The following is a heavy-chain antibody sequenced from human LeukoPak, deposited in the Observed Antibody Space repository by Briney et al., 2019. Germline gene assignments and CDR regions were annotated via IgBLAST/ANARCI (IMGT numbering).Heavy chain of an antibody. Sequence: GASVKVSCKASGYTFTSFEINWVRQAPGQGLEWMGIINPSGGSTSYAQKFQGRVTMTRDMSTSTDYMELSSLRSEDTAVYYCARDNSVEDTAWWFDPWGQGTLVTVSS. CDR1: GYTFTSFE. J-gene: IGHJ5*02. CDR3: ARDNSVEDTAWWFDP. CDR2: INPSGGST. D-gene: IGHD4-23*01. V-gene: IGHV1-46*01.